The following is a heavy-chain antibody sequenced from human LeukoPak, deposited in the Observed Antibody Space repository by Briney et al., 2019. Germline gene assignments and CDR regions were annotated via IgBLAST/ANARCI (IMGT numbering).Heavy chain of an antibody. CDR1: GFTFSSYW. D-gene: IGHD3-9*01. CDR2: IKQDGSEK. V-gene: IGHV3-7*01. Sequence: GGSLRLSCAASGFTFSSYWMSWVRQAPGKGLEWVANIKQDGSEKYSVDSVRGRFTISRDNAKNSLYLQMNSLRVEDTAVYYCARVGTKVLRYFDWFPFDNWGQGTLVTVSS. J-gene: IGHJ4*02. CDR3: ARVGTKVLRYFDWFPFDN.